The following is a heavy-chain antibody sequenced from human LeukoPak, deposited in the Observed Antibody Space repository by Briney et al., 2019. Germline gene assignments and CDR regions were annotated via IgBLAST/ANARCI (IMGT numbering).Heavy chain of an antibody. V-gene: IGHV4-34*01. Sequence: PSETLSLTCAVYGGSFSGYYWSWIRQPPGKGLEWIGEINHSGGTNYNPSLKSRVTISVDTSKNQFSLKLSSVTAADTAVYYCARGPVGSWGQGTLVTVSS. CDR2: INHSGGT. J-gene: IGHJ4*02. CDR3: ARGPVGS. CDR1: GGSFSGYY.